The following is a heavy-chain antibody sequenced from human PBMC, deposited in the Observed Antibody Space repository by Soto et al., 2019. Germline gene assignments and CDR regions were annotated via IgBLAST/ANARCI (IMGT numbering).Heavy chain of an antibody. D-gene: IGHD1-26*01. V-gene: IGHV3-21*01. Sequence: GGSLRLSCAASGFTFDDYAMHWVRQAPGKGLEWVSGISSSSSYIYYADSVKGRFTISRDNAKNSLYLQMNSLRAEDTAVYYCARDRGPNSGSYYNNWFDPWGQGTLVTVSS. J-gene: IGHJ5*02. CDR1: GFTFDDYA. CDR2: ISSSSSYI. CDR3: ARDRGPNSGSYYNNWFDP.